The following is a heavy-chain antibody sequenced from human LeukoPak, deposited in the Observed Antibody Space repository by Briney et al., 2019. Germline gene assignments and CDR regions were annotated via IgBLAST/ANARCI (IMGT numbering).Heavy chain of an antibody. CDR2: MWNDGITG. J-gene: IGHJ4*02. D-gene: IGHD6-19*01. Sequence: GGSLRLSCAASGFTLSSYWMIWVRQAPGKGLEWVAVMWNDGITGKYADSVRGRFSVSRDNSKNTVYLQMDSLRADDTSVYYCARDGSGWSSDYWGQGTLVTVSS. CDR1: GFTLSSYW. CDR3: ARDGSGWSSDY. V-gene: IGHV3-33*08.